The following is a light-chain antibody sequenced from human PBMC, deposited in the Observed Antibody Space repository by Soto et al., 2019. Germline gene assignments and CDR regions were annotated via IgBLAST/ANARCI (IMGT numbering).Light chain of an antibody. CDR1: QSVGSNS. CDR2: DAS. CDR3: QQYGSTPLT. V-gene: IGKV3-20*01. J-gene: IGKJ4*01. Sequence: EMVLTQSPGTLSLSPGERATLSCRASQSVGSNSLAWYQQRPGQAPRFLIYDASSRATGIPDRFSGSGSGTDFTLTISRLEPEDFAVYYCQQYGSTPLTFGGGTKVEIK.